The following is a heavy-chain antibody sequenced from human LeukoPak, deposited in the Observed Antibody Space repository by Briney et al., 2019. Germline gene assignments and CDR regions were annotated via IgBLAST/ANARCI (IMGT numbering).Heavy chain of an antibody. CDR2: ISGSGGST. CDR1: GFTFSRHW. J-gene: IGHJ4*02. Sequence: GGSLRLSCAASGFTFSRHWMTWARQAPGKGLEWVSAISGSGGSTYYADSVKGRFTISRDNSKNTLYLQMNSLRAEDTAVYYCAKGPKGPKYYYDSSGYYDYWGQGTLVTVSS. V-gene: IGHV3-23*01. CDR3: AKGPKGPKYYYDSSGYYDY. D-gene: IGHD3-22*01.